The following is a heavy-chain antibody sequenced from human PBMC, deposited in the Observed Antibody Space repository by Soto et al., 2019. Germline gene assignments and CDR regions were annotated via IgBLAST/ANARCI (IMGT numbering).Heavy chain of an antibody. J-gene: IGHJ4*02. CDR2: LIGDGRST. CDR1: RFTEFTFSDYW. CDR3: ARGPSSLDY. V-gene: IGHV3-74*03. Sequence: PAWSLRLSCAASRFTEFTFSDYWMYRVRQAPGKGLVWVAHLIGDGRSTTYADSVKGRFTISRDNAKNTLYLQLNSLRPEDTAVYYCARGPSSLDYWGQGTLVTVSS.